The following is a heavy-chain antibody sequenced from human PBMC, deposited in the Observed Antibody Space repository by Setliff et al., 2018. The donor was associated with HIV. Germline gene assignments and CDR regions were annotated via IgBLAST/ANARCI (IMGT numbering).Heavy chain of an antibody. CDR1: GFTFSSHW. CDR3: AAVPWGHSSLIIDH. Sequence: PGGSLRLSCAASGFTFSSHWMAWVRQAPGKGLEWVANINQDGSEKNYVDSVKGRFTISRDNAKNSLFLQMNSLRVEDTAVYYCAAVPWGHSSLIIDHWGQGTPVTVSS. D-gene: IGHD3-16*01. V-gene: IGHV3-7*01. J-gene: IGHJ4*02. CDR2: INQDGSEK.